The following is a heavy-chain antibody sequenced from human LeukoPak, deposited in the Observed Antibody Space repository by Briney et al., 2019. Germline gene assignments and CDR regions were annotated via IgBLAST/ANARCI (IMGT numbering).Heavy chain of an antibody. V-gene: IGHV3-30*18. J-gene: IGHJ4*02. CDR2: ISYDGSDK. Sequence: GGSLRLSCAASGFTFSSHGIHWVRQAPGKGLEWVAVISYDGSDKYYADSVKGRFTISRDNSKNTLYLQMSSLRAEDTAVYYCAKDQLATVAIDYWGQGTLVTVSS. CDR3: AKDQLATVAIDY. D-gene: IGHD4-23*01. CDR1: GFTFSSHG.